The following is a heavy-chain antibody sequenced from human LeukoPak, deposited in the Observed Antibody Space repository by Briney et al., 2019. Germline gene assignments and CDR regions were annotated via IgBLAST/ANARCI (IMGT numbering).Heavy chain of an antibody. CDR2: IYPGDSDT. J-gene: IGHJ6*02. D-gene: IGHD2-2*01. V-gene: IGHV5-51*01. Sequence: GESLKISCKGSGYRFTSYWIGWVRQLPGKGLEWMGIIYPGDSDTRYSPSFQGQVTISADKSISTAYLQWSSLKASDTAMYYCARQMDPGPAADYYYGMDVWGQGTTVTVSS. CDR1: GYRFTSYW. CDR3: ARQMDPGPAADYYYGMDV.